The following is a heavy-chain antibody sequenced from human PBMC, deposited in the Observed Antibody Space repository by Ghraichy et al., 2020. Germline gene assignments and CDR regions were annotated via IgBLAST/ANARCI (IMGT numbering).Heavy chain of an antibody. Sequence: GGSLRLSCAASGFTFDDYAMHWVRQAPGKGLEWVSGISWNSGSIGYADSVKGRFTISRDNAKNSLYLQMNSLRAEDTALYYCAKAKQWLVYSPPYYFDYWGQGTLVTVSS. CDR3: AKAKQWLVYSPPYYFDY. V-gene: IGHV3-9*01. D-gene: IGHD6-19*01. CDR2: ISWNSGSI. CDR1: GFTFDDYA. J-gene: IGHJ4*02.